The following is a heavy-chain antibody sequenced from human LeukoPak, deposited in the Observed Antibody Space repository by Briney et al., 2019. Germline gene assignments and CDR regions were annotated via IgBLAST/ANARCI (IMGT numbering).Heavy chain of an antibody. CDR1: GYTFTSYA. V-gene: IGHV7-4-1*02. D-gene: IGHD2-8*01. J-gene: IGHJ5*01. CDR2: INTNTGNP. Sequence: ASVKVSCKASGYTFTSYAFNWVRQAPGQGLEWMGWINTNTGNPTYAQGFTGRFVFSLDTSVSTAYLQISSLKAGDTAIYYCARSAPPGILYCTNGVCYKNWFDSWGQGTLVTVSS. CDR3: ARSAPPGILYCTNGVCYKNWFDS.